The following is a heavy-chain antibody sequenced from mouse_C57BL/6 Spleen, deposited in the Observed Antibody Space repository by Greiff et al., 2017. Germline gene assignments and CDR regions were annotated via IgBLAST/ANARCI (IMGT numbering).Heavy chain of an antibody. V-gene: IGHV1-55*01. CDR3: ARLWAYSNPFYYAMGY. D-gene: IGHD2-5*01. Sequence: QVQLQQPGAELVKPGASVKMSCKASGYTFTSYWITWVKQRPGQGLEWIGDIYPGSGSTNYNEKFKSKATLTVDPSSSTAYMQLNSLTSEDSAVYYCARLWAYSNPFYYAMGYWGQGTSVTVSS. J-gene: IGHJ4*01. CDR1: GYTFTSYW. CDR2: IYPGSGST.